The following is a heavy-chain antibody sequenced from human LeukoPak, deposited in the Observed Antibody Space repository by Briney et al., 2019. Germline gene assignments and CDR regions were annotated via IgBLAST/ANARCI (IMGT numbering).Heavy chain of an antibody. CDR2: IYYSGST. J-gene: IGHJ5*02. CDR3: ARHAHLRQWLVLGWFDP. D-gene: IGHD6-19*01. Sequence: SETLSLTCNVSGGSISSSSYYWGWIRQPPGKGLEWIGSIYYSGSTYYNPSPKSRVTISVDTSKNQFSLKLSSVTAADTAVYYCARHAHLRQWLVLGWFDPWGQGTLVTVSS. V-gene: IGHV4-39*01. CDR1: GGSISSSSYY.